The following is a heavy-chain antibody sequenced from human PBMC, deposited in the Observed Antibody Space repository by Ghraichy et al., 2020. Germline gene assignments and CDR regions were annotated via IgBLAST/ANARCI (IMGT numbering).Heavy chain of an antibody. Sequence: SETLSLTCTVSGGSISSYYWSWIRQPPGKGLEWIGYIYYSGSTNYNPSLKSRVTISVDTSKNQFSLKLSSVTAADTAVYYCARDNLAEYDSSGYYPLYYYYGMDVWGQGTTVTVSS. J-gene: IGHJ6*02. D-gene: IGHD3-22*01. CDR1: GGSISSYY. CDR3: ARDNLAEYDSSGYYPLYYYYGMDV. V-gene: IGHV4-59*01. CDR2: IYYSGST.